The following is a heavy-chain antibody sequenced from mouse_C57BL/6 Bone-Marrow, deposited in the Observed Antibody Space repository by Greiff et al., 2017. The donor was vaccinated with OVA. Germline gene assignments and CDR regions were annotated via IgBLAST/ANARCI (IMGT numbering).Heavy chain of an antibody. CDR2: ISDGGSYT. Sequence: EVQLQESGGGLVKPGGSLKLSCAASGFTFSSYAMSWVRQTPEKRLEWVATISDGGSYTYYPDNVKGRFTISRDNAKNNPYLQMSHLKSEDTAMYYCARDSSQPYYAMDYWGQGTSVTVSS. CDR1: GFTFSSYA. V-gene: IGHV5-4*01. CDR3: ARDSSQPYYAMDY. J-gene: IGHJ4*01. D-gene: IGHD1-1*01.